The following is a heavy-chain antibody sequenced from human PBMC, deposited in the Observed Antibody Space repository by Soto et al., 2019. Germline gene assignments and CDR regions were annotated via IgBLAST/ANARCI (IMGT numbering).Heavy chain of an antibody. Sequence: QQQLQESGSGLVKPSQTLSLTCAVSGGSISSGGYSWSWIRPPPGKGLEWIGYIYHSGSTYYKPSLKSRVTISVDRSKNQFSLKLSSVTAADTAGYYCARYLSGGSWHGQAYYYGMDAWGQGTTVTVSS. J-gene: IGHJ6*02. V-gene: IGHV4-30-2*01. CDR2: IYHSGST. D-gene: IGHD2-15*01. CDR3: ARYLSGGSWHGQAYYYGMDA. CDR1: GGSISSGGYS.